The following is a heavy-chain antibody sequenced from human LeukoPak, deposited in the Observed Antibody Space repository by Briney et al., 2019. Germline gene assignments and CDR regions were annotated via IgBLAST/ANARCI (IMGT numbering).Heavy chain of an antibody. Sequence: SETLSLTCAVYGGSFSGYYWIWMRQPPGKGLEWIGEINHSGSTNYNPSLKSRVTISVDASKNQFSLKLSSVTAADTAVYYCARGQRDIVVVVAANPFDYWGQGTLVTVSS. CDR2: INHSGST. V-gene: IGHV4-34*01. CDR3: ARGQRDIVVVVAANPFDY. D-gene: IGHD2-15*01. CDR1: GGSFSGYY. J-gene: IGHJ4*02.